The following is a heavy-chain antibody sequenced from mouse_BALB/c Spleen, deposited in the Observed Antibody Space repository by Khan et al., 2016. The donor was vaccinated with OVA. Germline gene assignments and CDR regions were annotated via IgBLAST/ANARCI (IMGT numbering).Heavy chain of an antibody. Sequence: EVELVESGGGLVKPGGSLKLSCAASGFTFRNYGVSWFRQTPEKRLDWVASISIGDTTYYPDSVKGRFTISRDNARNILYLQMSSLRSEDTAMYYCARDYWFAYWGQGNMVTVSA. J-gene: IGHJ3*01. CDR2: ISIGDTT. V-gene: IGHV5-6-5*01. CDR1: GFTFRNYG. CDR3: ARDYWFAY.